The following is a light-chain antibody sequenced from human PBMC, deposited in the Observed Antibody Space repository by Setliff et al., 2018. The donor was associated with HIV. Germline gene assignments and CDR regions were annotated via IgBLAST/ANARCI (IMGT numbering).Light chain of an antibody. V-gene: IGLV2-14*03. J-gene: IGLJ1*01. CDR2: DAT. CDR1: SSDIGDTYS. CDR3: CSWTISRTLA. Sequence: QSALTQPASVSGSPGQSITISCIRTSSDIGDTYSIAWYQQHPGKVPKLLIYDATLRPSGVSSRFSASKSGNTASLTISGLQSEDEATYYCCSWTISRTLAFGTGTKVTVL.